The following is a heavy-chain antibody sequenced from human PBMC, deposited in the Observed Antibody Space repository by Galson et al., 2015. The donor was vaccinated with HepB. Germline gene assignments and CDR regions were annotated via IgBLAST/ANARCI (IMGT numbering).Heavy chain of an antibody. J-gene: IGHJ6*03. CDR3: AKGGVVANGASSYYMDV. Sequence: SLRLSCAASGFTFSSYAMSWVRQAPGKGLEWVSSISGSGGSTYHADSVKGRFTISRDNAKNTLYLQMNSLRAEDTAVYYCAKGGVVANGASSYYMDVWGKGTTVTVSS. V-gene: IGHV3-23*01. D-gene: IGHD2-2*01. CDR2: ISGSGGST. CDR1: GFTFSSYA.